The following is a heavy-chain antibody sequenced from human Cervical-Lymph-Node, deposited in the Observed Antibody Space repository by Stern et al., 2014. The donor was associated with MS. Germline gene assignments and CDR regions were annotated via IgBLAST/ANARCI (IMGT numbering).Heavy chain of an antibody. CDR1: GFTFSSSG. J-gene: IGHJ1*01. CDR3: AREGGNTAEYFQH. CDR2: IWYDGSNT. V-gene: IGHV3-33*01. D-gene: IGHD4-23*01. Sequence: VQLVQSGGGVVQPGRSLRLSCAASGFTFSSSGMHWVRQAPGKRLEWLAIIWYDGSNTYYADSVKGRFTISRDNSKNTLYLQMNSLRAEDTAVYYCAREGGNTAEYFQHWGQGTLVTVSS.